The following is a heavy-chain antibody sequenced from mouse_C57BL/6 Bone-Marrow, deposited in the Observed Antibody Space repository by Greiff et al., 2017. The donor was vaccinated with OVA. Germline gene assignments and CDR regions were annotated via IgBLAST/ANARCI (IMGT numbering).Heavy chain of an antibody. D-gene: IGHD1-1*01. CDR3: AREYYGSSYDAMDY. V-gene: IGHV1-52*01. CDR2: IDPSDSET. Sequence: QVQLQQPGAELVRPGSSVKLSCKASGYTFTSYWMHWVKQRPIQGLEWIGNIDPSDSETHYNQKFKDKATLTVDKSSSTAYMQLSSLTSEDSAVYYGAREYYGSSYDAMDYWGQGTSVTVSS. CDR1: GYTFTSYW. J-gene: IGHJ4*01.